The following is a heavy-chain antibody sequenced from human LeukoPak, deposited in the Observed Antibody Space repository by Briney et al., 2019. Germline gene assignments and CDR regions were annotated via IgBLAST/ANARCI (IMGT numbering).Heavy chain of an antibody. J-gene: IGHJ4*02. CDR1: GGSISSYY. CDR2: IYYSGST. D-gene: IGHD5-24*01. Sequence: SETLSLTCTVSGGSISSYYWSWIRQPPGKGLEWIGYIYYSGSTNYNPSLKSRVTISVDTSKNQFSLKLSSVTTADTAVYYCARVSKMATITPLFDYWGQGTLVTVSS. V-gene: IGHV4-59*01. CDR3: ARVSKMATITPLFDY.